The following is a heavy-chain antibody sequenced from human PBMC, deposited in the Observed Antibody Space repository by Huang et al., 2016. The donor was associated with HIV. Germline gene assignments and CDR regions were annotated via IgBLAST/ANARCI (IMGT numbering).Heavy chain of an antibody. Sequence: QVQLVQSGAEVQKPGASVKVSCKASGYTFTSYGISWVRQAPGQGLEWGGCISAYNGNTNYSQKLQGRVTRTTDPSTSTAYMELRSLRSDDTAVYYCARDLRDTAMVDWGQGTLVTVSS. CDR3: ARDLRDTAMVD. J-gene: IGHJ4*02. CDR2: ISAYNGNT. CDR1: GYTFTSYG. D-gene: IGHD5-18*01. V-gene: IGHV1-18*01.